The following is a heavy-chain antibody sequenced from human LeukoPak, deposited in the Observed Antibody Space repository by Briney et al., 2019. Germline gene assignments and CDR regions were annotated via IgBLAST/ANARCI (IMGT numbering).Heavy chain of an antibody. V-gene: IGHV4-61*02. D-gene: IGHD3-10*01. CDR3: ARESEITMVRGVLPGGWFDP. Sequence: SQILSLTYTVSGGSISSGSYYWSWIRQPAGKGLEWIGLIYTSGSTNYNPSLKSRVTISVDTSKNQFSLKLSSVTAADTAVYYCARESEITMVRGVLPGGWFDPWGQGTLVTVSS. CDR1: GGSISSGSYY. CDR2: IYTSGST. J-gene: IGHJ5*02.